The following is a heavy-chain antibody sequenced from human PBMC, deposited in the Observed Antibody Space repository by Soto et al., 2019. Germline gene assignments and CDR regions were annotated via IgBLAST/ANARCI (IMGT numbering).Heavy chain of an antibody. V-gene: IGHV3-73*01. CDR3: HKHAYSSSWTTY. D-gene: IGHD6-6*01. J-gene: IGHJ4*02. CDR2: IRSKANSYAT. Sequence: GSLRLPCVASGFNFSGSAIHWVRQASGKGLEWLGRIRSKANSYATTYAASVKGRFTISRDDSKSTAYLQMNSLKTEDTAVYYCHKHAYSSSWTTYWGQGTLVTVSS. CDR1: GFNFSGSA.